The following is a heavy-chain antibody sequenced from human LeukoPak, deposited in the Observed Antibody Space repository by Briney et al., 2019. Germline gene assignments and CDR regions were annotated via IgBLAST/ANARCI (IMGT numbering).Heavy chain of an antibody. CDR3: AKELNGGRYYYYGMDV. J-gene: IGHJ6*02. CDR1: GFTFSSFW. V-gene: IGHV3-74*01. D-gene: IGHD7-27*01. Sequence: GESLRLSCAASGFTFSSFWIHWVRQAPGKGLVWVSRINSDGSSTTYADSVKGRFTISRDNSKNTLYLQMNSLRAEDTAVYYCAKELNGGRYYYYGMDVWGQGTTVTVSS. CDR2: INSDGSST.